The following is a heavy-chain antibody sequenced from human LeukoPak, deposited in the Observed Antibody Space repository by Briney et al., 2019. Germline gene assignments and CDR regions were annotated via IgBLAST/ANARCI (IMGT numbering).Heavy chain of an antibody. Sequence: SGGSLRLSCEVSGFTFSSYSMRWVRQAPGKGLEWVSAISGSGDSTYYADPVKGRFTISRGNAKNTLYLQMNNLRGDDTAVYYCARRVRVGTTGSDYWGQGTLVTVSS. V-gene: IGHV3-23*01. CDR1: GFTFSSYS. CDR3: ARRVRVGTTGSDY. J-gene: IGHJ4*02. CDR2: ISGSGDST. D-gene: IGHD1-1*01.